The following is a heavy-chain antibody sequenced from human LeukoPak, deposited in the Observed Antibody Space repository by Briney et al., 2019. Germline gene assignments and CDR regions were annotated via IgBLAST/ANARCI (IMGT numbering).Heavy chain of an antibody. V-gene: IGHV3-7*01. D-gene: IGHD3-10*01. CDR3: ARDLRDEKLLWFGELMPDAFDI. CDR2: IKQDGSEK. J-gene: IGHJ3*02. Sequence: GGSLRLSCAASGFTFSSYWMSWVRQAPGKGLEWVANIKQDGSEKYYVDSVKGRFTISRDNAKNSLYLQMNSLRAEDTAVYYCARDLRDEKLLWFGELMPDAFDIWGQGTMVTVSS. CDR1: GFTFSSYW.